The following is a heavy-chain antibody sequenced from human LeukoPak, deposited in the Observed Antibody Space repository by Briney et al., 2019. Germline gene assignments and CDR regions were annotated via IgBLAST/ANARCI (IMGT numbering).Heavy chain of an antibody. D-gene: IGHD2-15*01. CDR1: GFPFSSYA. Sequence: GGSLRLSCSASGFPFSSYAMHWVRQAPGKGLEYVSAISDSGGSTYYADSVKGRFTISRDNSKNTLYLQMSSLRAEDTAVYFCVRGYSFGPYGMDVWGQGTPVTVSS. CDR3: VRGYSFGPYGMDV. CDR2: ISDSGGST. V-gene: IGHV3-64D*09. J-gene: IGHJ6*02.